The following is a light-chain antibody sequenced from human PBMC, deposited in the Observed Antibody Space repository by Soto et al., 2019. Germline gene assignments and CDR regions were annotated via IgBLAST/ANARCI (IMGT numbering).Light chain of an antibody. CDR1: QSVSSSY. CDR3: QQYGNTHLT. Sequence: EIVMTQSPATLSVSPGERATLSCRASQSVSSSYLAWYQQKPGQAPRLLIYGASSRATGIPDRFSGSGSGTDFTLTISRLEPEDFAVYYCQQYGNTHLTFGGGTKAAIK. J-gene: IGKJ4*01. CDR2: GAS. V-gene: IGKV3-20*01.